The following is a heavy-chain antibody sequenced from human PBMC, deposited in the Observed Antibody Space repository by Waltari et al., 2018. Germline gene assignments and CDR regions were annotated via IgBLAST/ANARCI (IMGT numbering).Heavy chain of an antibody. V-gene: IGHV4-39*01. CDR3: ASRYFDWSYYYYYGMDV. J-gene: IGHJ6*02. Sequence: QLQLQESGPGLVKPSETLSLTCTVSGGSISSSSYYWGWIRQPPGKGLEWIGSIYYSGSTYYNPSLKSRVTISVDTSKNQFSLKLSSVTAADTAVYYCASRYFDWSYYYYYGMDVWGQGTTVTVSS. D-gene: IGHD3-9*01. CDR2: IYYSGST. CDR1: GGSISSSSYY.